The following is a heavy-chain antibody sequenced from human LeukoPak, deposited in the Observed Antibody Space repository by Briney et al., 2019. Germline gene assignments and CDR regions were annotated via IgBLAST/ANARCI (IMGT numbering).Heavy chain of an antibody. CDR2: IRNDGRNK. D-gene: IGHD4-17*01. V-gene: IGHV3-30*02. Sequence: PGGSLRLSCAASGFTFSSYAMSWVRQAPGKGLEWVAFIRNDGRNKYYTDSVKGRFTISRDNSRNTLFLQMNTLRAEDTAVYYCAKDLNYGDLPDYWGQGTLVTVSS. CDR3: AKDLNYGDLPDY. J-gene: IGHJ4*02. CDR1: GFTFSSYA.